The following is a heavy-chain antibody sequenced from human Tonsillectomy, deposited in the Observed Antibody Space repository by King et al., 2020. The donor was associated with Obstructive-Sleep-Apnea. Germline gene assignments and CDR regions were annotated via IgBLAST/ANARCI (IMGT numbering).Heavy chain of an antibody. V-gene: IGHV4-39*07. Sequence: PLQESGPGLVKASETLSLTCTVSGGSISSSSYYWGWIRQPPGKGLEWIGSIDSSGSTYYNPSLKSRVTIYLDTSKNQFSLKLTSVTAADTAVYYCARENMVIVTTSDGFDIWGQGTLVTVSS. CDR2: IDSSGST. D-gene: IGHD2/OR15-2a*01. J-gene: IGHJ3*02. CDR3: ARENMVIVTTSDGFDI. CDR1: GGSISSSSYY.